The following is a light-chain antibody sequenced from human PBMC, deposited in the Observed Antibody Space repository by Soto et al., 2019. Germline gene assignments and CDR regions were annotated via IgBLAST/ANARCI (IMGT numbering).Light chain of an antibody. CDR3: QQSYSTLIT. CDR1: LSTRRY. CDR2: DAS. J-gene: IGKJ5*01. V-gene: IGKV1-39*01. Sequence: DIPMTQSPSSISASXGDRVTIYCQTSLSTRRYLHWYQQIPGRAPKIXXYDASSLQSVVPSRCSCSGSGTDFTLTISSLQPEDFATYYCQQSYSTLITFGQGTRLEIK.